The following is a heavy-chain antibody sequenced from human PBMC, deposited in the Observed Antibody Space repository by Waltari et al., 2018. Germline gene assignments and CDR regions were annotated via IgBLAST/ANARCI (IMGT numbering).Heavy chain of an antibody. CDR2: ISYNERNI. CDR3: ARDYCDRTNCHGMDV. D-gene: IGHD3-22*01. CDR1: EFTFRSYA. Sequence: QVQLVESGGGVVQPGRSLRLSCAASEFTFRSYAIHWVSQAPGKGLEWVAVISYNERNIYYVDSVKGRFIISRDNSRKMLYLQMNSLRTEDTAVYYCARDYCDRTNCHGMDVWGQGTTVTVSS. V-gene: IGHV3-30*04. J-gene: IGHJ6*02.